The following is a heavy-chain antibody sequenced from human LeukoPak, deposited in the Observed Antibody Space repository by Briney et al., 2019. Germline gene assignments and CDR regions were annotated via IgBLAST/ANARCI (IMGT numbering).Heavy chain of an antibody. Sequence: PGGSLRLSCAASGFTFSSYAIHWVRQAPGKGLEWVAVILYDGSNKYYADSVKGRFTISRDNSKNTLYLQMNSLRAEDTAVYYCARVSITMIVVGDYWGQGTLVTVSS. CDR3: ARVSITMIVVGDY. V-gene: IGHV3-30*04. CDR1: GFTFSSYA. D-gene: IGHD3-22*01. CDR2: ILYDGSNK. J-gene: IGHJ4*02.